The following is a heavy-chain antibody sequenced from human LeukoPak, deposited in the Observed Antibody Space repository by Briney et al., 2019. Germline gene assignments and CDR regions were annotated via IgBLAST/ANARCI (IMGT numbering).Heavy chain of an antibody. CDR1: GFTFSSYA. CDR2: IRDSGST. D-gene: IGHD4-17*01. J-gene: IGHJ3*02. CDR3: AKPKYYGDYFGSGAFDI. V-gene: IGHV3-23*01. Sequence: GGSLILSCAASGFTFSSYAMGWVRQAPGKGLEWVSAIRDSGSTYYADSVKGRFTISRDNSKNTLYLQMNSLRAEDTAVYYCAKPKYYGDYFGSGAFDIWGQGTMVTVSS.